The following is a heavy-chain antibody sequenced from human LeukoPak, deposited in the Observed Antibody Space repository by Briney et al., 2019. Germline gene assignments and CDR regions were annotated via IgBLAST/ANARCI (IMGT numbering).Heavy chain of an antibody. Sequence: SVKLSCKASGGTFSSYAISWVRHAPGQGLELMGGISPILAIANYAQKFQSRVTITSDKSTSTAYMELSSLRSEEKAMYYCATYLWFGELHQAPGWFDPWGQGTLVTVSS. CDR1: GGTFSSYA. D-gene: IGHD3-10*01. V-gene: IGHV1-69*10. CDR3: ATYLWFGELHQAPGWFDP. CDR2: ISPILAIA. J-gene: IGHJ5*02.